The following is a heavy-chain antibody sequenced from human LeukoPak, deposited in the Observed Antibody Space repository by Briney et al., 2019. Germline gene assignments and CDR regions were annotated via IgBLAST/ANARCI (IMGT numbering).Heavy chain of an antibody. CDR1: GFTFSSYS. CDR3: AKGSRPNSGSYPDFDY. D-gene: IGHD1-26*01. Sequence: GGSLRLSCAASGFTFSSYSVNWVRQAPGKGLQWVSAISGHGLSTYYADSVKGRFTISRDNSKNKTYLQINSLRAEDTAVYYCAKGSRPNSGSYPDFDYWGQGTLVTVSS. J-gene: IGHJ4*02. CDR2: ISGHGLST. V-gene: IGHV3-23*01.